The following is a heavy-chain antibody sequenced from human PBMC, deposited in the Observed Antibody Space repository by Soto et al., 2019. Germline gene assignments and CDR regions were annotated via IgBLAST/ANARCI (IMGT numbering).Heavy chain of an antibody. CDR1: GGTFSSYA. V-gene: IGHV1-69*12. Sequence: QVQLVQSGAEVKKPGSSVKVSCKASGGTFSSYAISWVRQAPGQGLEWMGGIIPIFGTATYAQKFQGRVTITADESTSAAYRELSSLRSEDTAVYYCARDPNYYDGGEAFDIWGQGTMVTVSS. CDR2: IIPIFGTA. J-gene: IGHJ3*02. D-gene: IGHD3-10*02. CDR3: ARDPNYYDGGEAFDI.